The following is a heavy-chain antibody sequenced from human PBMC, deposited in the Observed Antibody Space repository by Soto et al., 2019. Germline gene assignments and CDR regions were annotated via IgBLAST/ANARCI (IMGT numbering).Heavy chain of an antibody. CDR2: ISYDGSNK. CDR1: GFTFSSYG. CDR3: AKDEYYYDSSGYASDY. Sequence: RGSLRLSCAASGFTFSSYGMHWVRQAPGKGLEWVAVISYDGSNKYYADSVKGRFTISRDNSKNTLYLQMNSLRAEDTAVYYCAKDEYYYDSSGYASDYWGQGTLVTVSS. D-gene: IGHD3-22*01. J-gene: IGHJ4*02. V-gene: IGHV3-30*18.